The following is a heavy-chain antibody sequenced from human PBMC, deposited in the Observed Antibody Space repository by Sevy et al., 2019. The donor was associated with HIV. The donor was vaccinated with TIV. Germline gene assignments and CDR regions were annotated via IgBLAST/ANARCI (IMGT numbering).Heavy chain of an antibody. CDR1: GFTFSSYS. D-gene: IGHD6-13*01. Sequence: GGSLRLSCAASGFTFSSYSMNWVRQAPGKGLEWVSSISSSSSYIYYADSVKGRFTISRDKAKNSLYLQMNSLRAEDTAVYYCARDQGRSIAAAYAFDIWGQGTMVTVSS. V-gene: IGHV3-21*01. CDR2: ISSSSSYI. J-gene: IGHJ3*02. CDR3: ARDQGRSIAAAYAFDI.